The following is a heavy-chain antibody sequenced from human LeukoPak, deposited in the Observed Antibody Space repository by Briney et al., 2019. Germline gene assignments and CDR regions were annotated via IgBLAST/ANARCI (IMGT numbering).Heavy chain of an antibody. V-gene: IGHV5-51*01. CDR3: ARHGSYSGLMGYDY. CDR1: GYSLTSYW. J-gene: IGHJ4*02. Sequence: GESLKISCKGSGYSLTSYWIGWVRQMPGKGLEWMGIIYSGDSDTSHSPSFQGQVTISADKSISTAYRQWSSLKASDTAMYYCARHGSYSGLMGYDYWGQGTLVTVS. CDR2: IYSGDSDT. D-gene: IGHD3/OR15-3a*01.